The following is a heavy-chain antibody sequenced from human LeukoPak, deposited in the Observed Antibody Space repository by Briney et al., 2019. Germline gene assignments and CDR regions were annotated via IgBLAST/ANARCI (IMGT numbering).Heavy chain of an antibody. CDR2: INPQSGAT. D-gene: IGHD3-22*01. V-gene: IGHV1-2*02. CDR3: ARGGDDSGLYFAY. J-gene: IGHJ4*02. Sequence: GSVKVSRKASGYTFTGVYIHWVRQAPGQGLEWMAWINPQSGATNYAQKFQGRVTMTRDMSINTAYMEVTGLRFDDTAVYYCARGGDDSGLYFAYWGQGTLVTVS. CDR1: GYTFTGVY.